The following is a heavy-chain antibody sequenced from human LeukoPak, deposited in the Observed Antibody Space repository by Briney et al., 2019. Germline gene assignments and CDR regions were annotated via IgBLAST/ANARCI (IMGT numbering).Heavy chain of an antibody. CDR1: RFTHSSYW. V-gene: IGHV3-7*01. D-gene: IGHD6-13*01. CDR3: ASHSSSWYGTDY. Sequence: PGGSLRLSCAASRFTHSSYWMSWVRQARGKGLEWVANIKQDGSEKYYVDSVKGRFTISRDNAKNSLYLQMDSLRAEDTAVYYCASHSSSWYGTDYWGQGTLVTVSS. J-gene: IGHJ4*02. CDR2: IKQDGSEK.